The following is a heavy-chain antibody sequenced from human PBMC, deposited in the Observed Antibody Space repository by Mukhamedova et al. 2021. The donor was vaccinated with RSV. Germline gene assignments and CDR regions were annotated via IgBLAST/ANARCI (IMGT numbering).Heavy chain of an antibody. CDR2: IYHSGST. CDR3: ARGRGTTGTTDY. Sequence: GWIGSIYHSGSTYYNPSLKSRVTISVDTSMNQFSLKLNSVTAADTAVYYCARGRGTTGTTDYWGQGTLVTVSS. V-gene: IGHV4-38-2*02. J-gene: IGHJ4*02. D-gene: IGHD1-1*01.